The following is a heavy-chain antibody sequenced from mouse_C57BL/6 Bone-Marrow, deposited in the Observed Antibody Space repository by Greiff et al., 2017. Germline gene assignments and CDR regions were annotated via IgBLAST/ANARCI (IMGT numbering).Heavy chain of an antibody. CDR1: GYTFTSYW. V-gene: IGHV1-64*01. Sequence: VQLQQSGAELVKPGASVKLSCKASGYTFTSYWMHWVKQRPGQGLEWIGMIHPNSGSTNYNEKFKSKATLTVDKSSSTAYMQLSSLTSEDSAVYYCATGNYYDAMDYWGQGTSVTVSS. CDR3: ATGNYYDAMDY. J-gene: IGHJ4*01. D-gene: IGHD1-1*01. CDR2: IHPNSGST.